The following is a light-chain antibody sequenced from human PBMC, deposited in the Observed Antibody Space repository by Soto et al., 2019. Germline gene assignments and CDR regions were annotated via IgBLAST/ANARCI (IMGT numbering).Light chain of an antibody. CDR3: SSYTTTTTLGV. Sequence: QSALTQPASVSGSPGQSITISCTGTSSDVGTYKPVSWYQQHPGKAPKVIIYDDIKRPSGVSNRFSGSKSGNTASLTISGLQADDEADYYCSSYTTTTTLGVFGGGTKVTVL. V-gene: IGLV2-14*02. J-gene: IGLJ2*01. CDR1: SSDVGTYKP. CDR2: DDI.